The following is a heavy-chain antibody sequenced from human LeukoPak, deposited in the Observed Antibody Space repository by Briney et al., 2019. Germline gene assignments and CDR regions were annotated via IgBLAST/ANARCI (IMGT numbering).Heavy chain of an antibody. V-gene: IGHV1-2*02. J-gene: IGHJ4*02. CDR2: INPNSGGT. CDR1: GYMFNDYY. Sequence: ASVKVSCQASGYMFNDYYMHWVRQAPGQGLEWMGWINPNSGGTNYAQKFQGRVTMTRDTSISTAYMELSRLRSDDTAVYYCARVYLGVYYYGSSGYSHLDYWGQGTLITVSS. CDR3: ARVYLGVYYYGSSGYSHLDY. D-gene: IGHD3-22*01.